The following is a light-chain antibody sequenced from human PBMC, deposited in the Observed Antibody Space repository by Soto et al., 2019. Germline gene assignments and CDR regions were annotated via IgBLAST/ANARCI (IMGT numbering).Light chain of an antibody. Sequence: QAVVTQEPSLTVSPGGTVTLTCASSTGAVTSGHYPNWFQQKPGQAPRALIYSTNKKHSWTPARVSGSRLGGKAALTLSVVQREDEAEYYCLLYYGGAQPVVFGGGTKLTVL. CDR3: LLYYGGAQPVV. J-gene: IGLJ2*01. V-gene: IGLV7-43*01. CDR2: STN. CDR1: TGAVTSGHY.